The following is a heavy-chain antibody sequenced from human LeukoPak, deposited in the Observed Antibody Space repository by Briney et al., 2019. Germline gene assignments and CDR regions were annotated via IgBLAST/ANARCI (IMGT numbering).Heavy chain of an antibody. Sequence: GRFLRLSCAASGFTFDDYAMHWVRQAPGKGLEWVSGISWNSGSIGYADSVKGRFTISRDNAKNSLYLQMNSLRAEDTALYYCAKWDYGDSSDYWGQGTLVTVSS. CDR3: AKWDYGDSSDY. CDR1: GFTFDDYA. J-gene: IGHJ4*02. V-gene: IGHV3-9*01. D-gene: IGHD4-17*01. CDR2: ISWNSGSI.